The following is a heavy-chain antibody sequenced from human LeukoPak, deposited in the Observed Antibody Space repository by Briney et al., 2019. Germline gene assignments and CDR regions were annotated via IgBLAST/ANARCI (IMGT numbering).Heavy chain of an antibody. CDR3: AISTHGDLGSWDY. CDR2: IYSGGST. Sequence: PGGSLRLSCAASEFSVGSNYMTWVRQAPGKGLEWVSLIYSGGSTYYADSVKGRFTISRDNSKNTLYLQMNSLRAEDTAVYYCAISTHGDLGSWDYWGQGTLVTVSS. CDR1: EFSVGSNY. V-gene: IGHV3-66*01. D-gene: IGHD4-17*01. J-gene: IGHJ4*02.